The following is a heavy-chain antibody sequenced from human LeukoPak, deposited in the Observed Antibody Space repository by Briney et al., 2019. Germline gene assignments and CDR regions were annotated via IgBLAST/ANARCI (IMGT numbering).Heavy chain of an antibody. J-gene: IGHJ4*02. CDR3: AKESTTVTTYFDY. D-gene: IGHD4-17*01. CDR2: ISGSGYNT. V-gene: IGHV3-23*01. CDR1: GFTFYDYA. Sequence: GGSLRLSCAASGFTFYDYAMSWVRQAPGKGLEWVSGISGSGYNTYYAESVKGRFTISRDNSKNTLYLQMNSLRAEDTAVYYCAKESTTVTTYFDYWGQGTLVTVSS.